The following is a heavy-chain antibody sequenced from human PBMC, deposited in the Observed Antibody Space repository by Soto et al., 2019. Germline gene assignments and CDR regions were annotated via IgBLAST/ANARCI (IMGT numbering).Heavy chain of an antibody. CDR3: ARESEYSSSSPYYYGMDV. J-gene: IGHJ6*02. V-gene: IGHV3-30-3*01. Sequence: VGSLRLSCAASGFTFSSYAMHWVRQAPGKGLEWVAVISYDGSNKYYADSVKGRFTISRDNSKNTLYLQMNSLRAEDTAVYYCARESEYSSSSPYYYGMDVWGQGTTVTVSS. D-gene: IGHD6-6*01. CDR2: ISYDGSNK. CDR1: GFTFSSYA.